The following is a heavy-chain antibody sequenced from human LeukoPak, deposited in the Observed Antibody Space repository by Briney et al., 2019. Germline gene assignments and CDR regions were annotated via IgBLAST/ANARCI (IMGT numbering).Heavy chain of an antibody. D-gene: IGHD2-21*01. J-gene: IGHJ4*02. V-gene: IGHV3-11*04. CDR3: ARGAIAPDN. Sequence: GGSLRLSCAASGFTFSDYYMSWIRQAPGKGLEWVSYIRSSDSTISYADSVEGRFTLSSDNAKNTVYLQMNSLRAEDTGVYYCARGAIAPDNWGQGTLVIVSS. CDR1: GFTFSDYY. CDR2: IRSSDSTI.